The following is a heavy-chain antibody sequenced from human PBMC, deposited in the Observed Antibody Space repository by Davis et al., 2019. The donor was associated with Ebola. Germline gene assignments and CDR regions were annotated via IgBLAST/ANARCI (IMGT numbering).Heavy chain of an antibody. Sequence: GESLKISCAVSGFSFSAFAMSWVRQAPGKGLEWVSYISSSSSYTNYADSVKGRFTISRDNAKNSLYLQMNSLRAEDTAVYYCARGRYSDGMDVWGQGTTVTVSS. D-gene: IGHD5-18*01. CDR2: ISSSSSYT. V-gene: IGHV3-11*06. CDR1: GFSFSAFA. CDR3: ARGRYSDGMDV. J-gene: IGHJ6*02.